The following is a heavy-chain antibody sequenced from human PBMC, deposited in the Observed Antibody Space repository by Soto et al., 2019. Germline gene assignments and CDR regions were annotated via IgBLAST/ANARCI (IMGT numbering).Heavy chain of an antibody. CDR3: ARDRQYLGLDY. Sequence: QVQLQESGPGLVKPSETLSLTCTVSGASISGFYWSWIRQPPGKGLEWLGHIYSSGSTNYNPSLKSRVTISVDTSKNQFSLKLSSVTAADTAGYYCARDRQYLGLDYWGQGTLVTVSS. CDR1: GASISGFY. CDR2: IYSSGST. V-gene: IGHV4-59*01. D-gene: IGHD4-4*01. J-gene: IGHJ4*02.